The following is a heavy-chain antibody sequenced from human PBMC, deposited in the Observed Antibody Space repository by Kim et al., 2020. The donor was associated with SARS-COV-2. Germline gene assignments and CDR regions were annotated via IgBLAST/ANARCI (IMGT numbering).Heavy chain of an antibody. D-gene: IGHD2-2*01. Sequence: GGSLRLSCAASGFTFSSYAMSWVRQAPGKGLEWVSAISGSGGSTYYADSVKGRFTISRDNSKNTLYLQMNSLRAEDTAVYYCAKGDAPAPHGGDFDYWGQGTLVTVSS. J-gene: IGHJ4*02. CDR2: ISGSGGST. CDR3: AKGDAPAPHGGDFDY. V-gene: IGHV3-23*01. CDR1: GFTFSSYA.